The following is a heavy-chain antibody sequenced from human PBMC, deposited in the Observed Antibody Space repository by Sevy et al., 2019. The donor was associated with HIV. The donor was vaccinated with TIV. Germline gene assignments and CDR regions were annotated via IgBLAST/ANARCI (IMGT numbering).Heavy chain of an antibody. CDR2: ISSSGSTI. V-gene: IGHV3-11*01. CDR1: GFTFSDYY. CDR3: ARDDRGSAEYFQH. Sequence: GGSLRLSCAASGFTFSDYYMSWIRQAPGKGLEWVSYISSSGSTIYYADSVKGRSTISRDNAKNSLYQQMNSLRAEDTAVYYCARDDRGSAEYFQHWGQGTLVTVSS. J-gene: IGHJ1*01.